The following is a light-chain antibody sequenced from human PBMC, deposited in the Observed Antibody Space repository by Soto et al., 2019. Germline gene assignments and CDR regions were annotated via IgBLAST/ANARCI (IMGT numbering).Light chain of an antibody. J-gene: IGKJ4*01. CDR1: ESVSSTY. V-gene: IGKV3-20*01. CDR2: GAS. Sequence: EIVLTQSPGTLSLSPGDRATLSCRASESVSSTYLAWYQQKPGQAPRLLIYGASSWASGIPDRFSGSGSGTAFTLTISRLETEDFAVYYCQQYGSSPRDTFGGGTKVQVK. CDR3: QQYGSSPRDT.